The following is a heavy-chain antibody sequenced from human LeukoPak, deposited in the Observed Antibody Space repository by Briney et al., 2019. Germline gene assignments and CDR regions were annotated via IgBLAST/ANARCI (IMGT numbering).Heavy chain of an antibody. CDR2: ISSSGSTI. CDR1: GFTFSDYY. CDR3: ARDFYGSGSYYNPGYGMDV. Sequence: GGSLRLSCAASGFTFSDYYMSWIRQAPGKGLEWVSYISSSGSTIYYADSVKGRFTISRDNAKNSLYLQMNSLRAEDTAVYHCARDFYGSGSYYNPGYGMDVWGQGTTVTVSS. D-gene: IGHD3-10*01. V-gene: IGHV3-11*01. J-gene: IGHJ6*02.